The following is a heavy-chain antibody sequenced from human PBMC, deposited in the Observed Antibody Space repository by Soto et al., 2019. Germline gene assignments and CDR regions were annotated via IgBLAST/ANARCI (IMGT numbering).Heavy chain of an antibody. Sequence: EVQLVESGGGLIQPGGSLRLSCAVSGFTVSNNYMSWVRQAPGKGLEGVSVIYSGGYTAYGDSVKGRFTISRDNSKNTIFLQRHSRGSGDTAVFFGATHPGGGGYWGQGTLVTVSS. CDR1: GFTVSNNY. V-gene: IGHV3-53*01. J-gene: IGHJ4*02. CDR2: IYSGGYT. D-gene: IGHD3-10*01. CDR3: ATHPGGGGY.